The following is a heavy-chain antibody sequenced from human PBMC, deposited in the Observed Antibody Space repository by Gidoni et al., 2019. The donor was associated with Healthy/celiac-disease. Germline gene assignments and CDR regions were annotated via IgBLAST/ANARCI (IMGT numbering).Heavy chain of an antibody. D-gene: IGHD5-18*01. J-gene: IGHJ4*02. CDR3: ARDSIQLGPNYFDY. Sequence: EVQLLESGGGLVQPGGSLRPSCAASGFPFSSYAMSWVRQAPGKGLEWVSAISGSGGSKNYAESVNGRVTISRDKSKNTLYLQMNSLRAEDTAVYYCARDSIQLGPNYFDYWGQGTLVTVSS. V-gene: IGHV3-23*01. CDR2: ISGSGGSK. CDR1: GFPFSSYA.